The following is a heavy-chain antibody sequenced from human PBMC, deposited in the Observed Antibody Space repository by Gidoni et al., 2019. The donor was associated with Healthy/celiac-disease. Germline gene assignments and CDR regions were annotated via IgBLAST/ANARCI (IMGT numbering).Heavy chain of an antibody. Sequence: QEQLVQSGAEVKKPGASVKVSCKASGYTFTSYDINWVRQATGQGLEWIGWMNPNSGNTGYAQKFQGRVTMTRNTSISTAYMELSSLRSEDTAVYYCARGKTGPDCSGGSCYSELDAFDIWGQGTMVTVSS. CDR3: ARGKTGPDCSGGSCYSELDAFDI. V-gene: IGHV1-8*01. J-gene: IGHJ3*02. CDR1: GYTFTSYD. CDR2: MNPNSGNT. D-gene: IGHD2-15*01.